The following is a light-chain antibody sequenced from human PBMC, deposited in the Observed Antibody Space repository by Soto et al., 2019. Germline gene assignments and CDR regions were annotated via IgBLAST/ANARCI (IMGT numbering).Light chain of an antibody. V-gene: IGLV2-14*01. CDR2: EVS. J-gene: IGLJ1*01. CDR3: SSYTSSSTYV. CDR1: SSDVGGYNY. Sequence: QSVLTQPASVSGSPGQSITISCTGTSSDVGGYNYVSWYQQHPGKAPKLMIYEVSNRPSGVSNRFSGSKSGNTASLTISGLQAEDEADYYCSSYTSSSTYVFGTGIKVIV.